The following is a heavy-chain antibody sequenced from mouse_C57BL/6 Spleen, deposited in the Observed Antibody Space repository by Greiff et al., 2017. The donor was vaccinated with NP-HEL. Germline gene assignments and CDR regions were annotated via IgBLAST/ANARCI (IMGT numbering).Heavy chain of an antibody. D-gene: IGHD2-1*01. CDR2: IWSGGST. CDR3: AKSNRGAMDY. CDR1: GFSLTSYG. Sequence: VKLMESGPGLVQPSQSLSITCTVSGFSLTSYGVHWVRQPPGKGLEWLGVIWSGGSTDYNAAFISRLSISKDNSKSQVFFKMNSLQADDTAIYYCAKSNRGAMDYWGQGTSVTVSS. V-gene: IGHV2-4*01. J-gene: IGHJ4*01.